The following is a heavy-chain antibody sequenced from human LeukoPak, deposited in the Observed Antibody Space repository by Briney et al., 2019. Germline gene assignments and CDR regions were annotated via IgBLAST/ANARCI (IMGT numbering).Heavy chain of an antibody. D-gene: IGHD3-10*01. CDR2: INWNGDRT. CDR3: ARRDYYGSGSPDF. Sequence: GGSLRLSCAAPRFTFHDYGISWGPQSPGKGLEWVSGINWNGDRTGYADSVKGRFTISSYNDKKSLYLQMNSPRFADAALYYCARRDYYGSGSPDFWGQGTLVTVSS. V-gene: IGHV3-20*04. J-gene: IGHJ4*02. CDR1: RFTFHDYG.